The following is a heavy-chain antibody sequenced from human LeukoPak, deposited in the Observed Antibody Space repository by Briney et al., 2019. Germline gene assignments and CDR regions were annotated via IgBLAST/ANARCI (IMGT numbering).Heavy chain of an antibody. CDR2: INHSGST. D-gene: IGHD2-2*01. J-gene: IGHJ6*02. Sequence: SETLSLTCAVYGGSFSGYYWSWIRQPPGKGLEWIGEINHSGSTNYNPSLKSRVTISVDTSKNQFSLKLSSVTAADTAVYYCARGYQLSSYYYYGMDVWGQGTTVTVSS. CDR1: GGSFSGYY. V-gene: IGHV4-34*01. CDR3: ARGYQLSSYYYYGMDV.